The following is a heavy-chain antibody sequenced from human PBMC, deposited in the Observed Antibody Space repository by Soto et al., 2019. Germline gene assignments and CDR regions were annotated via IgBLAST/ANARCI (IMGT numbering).Heavy chain of an antibody. CDR1: GYTFTSYY. V-gene: IGHV1-46*01. CDR2: INPSGGST. J-gene: IGHJ5*02. D-gene: IGHD3-22*01. Sequence: GASVKVSCKASGYTFTSYYMHWVRQAPGQGLEWMGIINPSGGSTSYAQKFQGRVTMTRDTSTSTVYMELSSLRSEDTAVYYCARDDNYYDSSGYYHGFDPWGQGTPVTVSS. CDR3: ARDDNYYDSSGYYHGFDP.